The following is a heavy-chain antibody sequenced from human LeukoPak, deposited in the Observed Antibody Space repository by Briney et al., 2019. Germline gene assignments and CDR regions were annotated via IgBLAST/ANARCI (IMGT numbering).Heavy chain of an antibody. V-gene: IGHV4-34*01. CDR2: INHSGST. D-gene: IGHD2-21*02. J-gene: IGHJ4*02. CDR3: ARGPRRHIVVVTARGYYFDY. CDR1: GGSFSGYY. Sequence: SETLSLTCAVYGGSFSGYYWSWIRQPPGKGLEWIGEINHSGSTNYNPSLKSRVTISVDTSKNQFSLKLSSVTAADTAVYYCARGPRRHIVVVTARGYYFDYRGQGTLVTVSS.